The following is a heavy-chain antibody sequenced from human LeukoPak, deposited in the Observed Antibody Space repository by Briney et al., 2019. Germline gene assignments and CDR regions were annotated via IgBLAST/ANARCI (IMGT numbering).Heavy chain of an antibody. J-gene: IGHJ4*02. Sequence: GGSLRLSCAASGFIFSSYGMHWVRQAPGKGLEWVAVISHDGSNKYYADSVKGRFTISRDNSKNTLYLQMNSLRAEDTAVYYCAKSAYLQGYCSSTSCYPGDYFDYWGQGTLVTVSS. D-gene: IGHD2-2*01. V-gene: IGHV3-30*18. CDR3: AKSAYLQGYCSSTSCYPGDYFDY. CDR1: GFIFSSYG. CDR2: ISHDGSNK.